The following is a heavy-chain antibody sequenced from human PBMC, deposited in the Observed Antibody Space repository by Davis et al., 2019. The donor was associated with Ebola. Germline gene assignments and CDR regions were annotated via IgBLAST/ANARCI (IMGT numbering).Heavy chain of an antibody. CDR2: ISSSGSTI. CDR3: ARFEDYDAFDI. J-gene: IGHJ3*02. CDR1: GFTFSSYE. V-gene: IGHV3-48*03. D-gene: IGHD4-11*01. Sequence: GEFLKISCAASGFTFSSYEMNWVRQAPGKGLEWVSYISSSGSTIYYADSVKGRFTISRDNAKNSLYLQMNSLRAEDTAVYYCARFEDYDAFDIWGQGTMVTVSS.